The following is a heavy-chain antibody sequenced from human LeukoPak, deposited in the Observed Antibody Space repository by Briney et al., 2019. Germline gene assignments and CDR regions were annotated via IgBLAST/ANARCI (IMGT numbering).Heavy chain of an antibody. J-gene: IGHJ4*02. V-gene: IGHV4-59*01. CDR3: AGGLGYCSGGSCAYFDY. CDR2: IYYSGST. Sequence: TSETLSLTCTVSGGSISSYYWSWIRQPPGKGLEWIGYIYYSGSTNYNPSLKSRVTISVDTSKNQFYLKLSSVTAADTAVYYCAGGLGYCSGGSCAYFDYWGQGTLVTVSS. CDR1: GGSISSYY. D-gene: IGHD2-15*01.